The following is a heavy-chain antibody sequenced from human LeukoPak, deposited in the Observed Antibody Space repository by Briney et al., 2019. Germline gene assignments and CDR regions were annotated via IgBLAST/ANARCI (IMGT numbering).Heavy chain of an antibody. CDR3: AKVGSSSWYEGSDY. CDR2: ISGSGGST. D-gene: IGHD6-13*01. CDR1: GFTFSSYA. V-gene: IGHV3-23*01. Sequence: PGGSLRLSCAASGFTFSSYAMTWVRQAPGKGVEWVSAISGSGGSTYYADSVKGRFTTSRDNSKNTLYLQMNSLRAEDTAVYYCAKVGSSSWYEGSDYWGQGTLVTVSS. J-gene: IGHJ4*02.